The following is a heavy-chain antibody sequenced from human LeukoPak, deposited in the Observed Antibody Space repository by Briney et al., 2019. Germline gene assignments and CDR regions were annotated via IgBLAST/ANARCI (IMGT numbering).Heavy chain of an antibody. CDR1: GYSLSSNSYY. J-gene: IGHJ5*02. CDR2: IYYNRCD. Sequence: PSDTLSLTCPLSGYSLSSNSYYWVWIGHPPGKGLEWIGSIYYNRCDYYNPPLKRRVNISVDTSKNQFSLNLSSVTAADTPVYYCARRTLAAADRLYNWFDPWRQGTVDSVP. V-gene: IGHV4-39*01. CDR3: ARRTLAAADRLYNWFDP. D-gene: IGHD6-13*01.